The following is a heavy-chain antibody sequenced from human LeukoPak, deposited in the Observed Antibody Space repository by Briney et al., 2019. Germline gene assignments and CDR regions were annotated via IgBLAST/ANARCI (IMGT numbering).Heavy chain of an antibody. D-gene: IGHD3-9*01. Sequence: GGSLRLSCTASGFTFGDYAMSWVRQAPGKGLEWVGFIRSKAYGGTTEYAASVKGRFTISRDDSKSIAYLQMNSLKTEDTAVYYCTRYDILTAGDYWGQGTLVTVSS. CDR1: GFTFGDYA. CDR2: IRSKAYGGTT. J-gene: IGHJ4*02. CDR3: TRYDILTAGDY. V-gene: IGHV3-49*04.